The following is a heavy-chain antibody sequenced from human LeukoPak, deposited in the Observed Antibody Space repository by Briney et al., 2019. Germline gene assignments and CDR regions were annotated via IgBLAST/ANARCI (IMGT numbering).Heavy chain of an antibody. D-gene: IGHD6-13*01. V-gene: IGHV4-39*07. CDR3: ARGRFRSTWYFDF. J-gene: IGHJ4*03. Sequence: SETLSLTCTVSGDSISSSRYYWGWIRQPPGKGLEWIGSMSHSGSTYFNPSLESRGSILLDTSKRQFSLKVTSVSAADTAVYYCARGRFRSTWYFDFWGQGTLVTVSS. CDR1: GDSISSSRYY. CDR2: MSHSGST.